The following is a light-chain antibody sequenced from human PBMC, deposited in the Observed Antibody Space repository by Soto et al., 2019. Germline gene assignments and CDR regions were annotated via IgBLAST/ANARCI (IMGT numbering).Light chain of an antibody. CDR3: QQRSNWPQVIT. CDR2: DAS. Sequence: EIVLTQSPATLSLSPGERATLSCRARQRFSSDLAWYQQKPGQATRLLSYDASKRATGIPARFSGRGSGTDFTHTISSLEPADFAVYYCQQRSNWPQVITFGQGTRLETK. V-gene: IGKV3-11*01. J-gene: IGKJ5*01. CDR1: QRFSSD.